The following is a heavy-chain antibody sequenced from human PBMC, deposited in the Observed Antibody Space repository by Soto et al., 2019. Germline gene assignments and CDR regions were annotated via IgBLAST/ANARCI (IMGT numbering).Heavy chain of an antibody. CDR1: GFSFSSYG. D-gene: IGHD1-1*01. Sequence: QVQLVESGGGGVQPGRSLRLSCAASGFSFSSYGMHWVRQAPGKGLEWVAVIYYDGSNEYYSDSVKGRFTISRDNSKNTLYLQMNSLRVEDTAVYYCARWWNDEEWVETMDVWGQGTTVTVSS. J-gene: IGHJ6*02. V-gene: IGHV3-33*01. CDR2: IYYDGSNE. CDR3: ARWWNDEEWVETMDV.